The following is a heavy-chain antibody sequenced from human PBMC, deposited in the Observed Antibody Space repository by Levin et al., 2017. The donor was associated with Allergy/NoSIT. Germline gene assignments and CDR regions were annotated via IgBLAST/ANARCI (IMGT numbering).Heavy chain of an antibody. CDR2: ISYDGGTI. CDR1: GFTFSNYG. Sequence: PGGSLRLSCAASGFTFSNYGMHWVRQAPGKGLEWLTGISYDGGTISYADSVKGRFTISRDNSKNTVFLQMNSLRVDDTAVYYCASVGTVGLWGQGTLVTVST. CDR3: ASVGTVGL. J-gene: IGHJ4*02. V-gene: IGHV3-30*03. D-gene: IGHD2-21*02.